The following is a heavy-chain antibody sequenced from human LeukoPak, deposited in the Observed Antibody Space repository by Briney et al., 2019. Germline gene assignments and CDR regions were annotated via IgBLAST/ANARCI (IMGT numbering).Heavy chain of an antibody. Sequence: PGGSLRLSCAASGFTVSSNYMSWVRQAPGKGLEWVSVIYSGGSTYYADSVKGRFTISRDNSKNTLYLQMNSLRGEDTAVYYCARVMTTVTEFDYWGQGTLVTVSS. CDR2: IYSGGST. V-gene: IGHV3-66*01. CDR1: GFTVSSNY. CDR3: ARVMTTVTEFDY. J-gene: IGHJ4*02. D-gene: IGHD4-17*01.